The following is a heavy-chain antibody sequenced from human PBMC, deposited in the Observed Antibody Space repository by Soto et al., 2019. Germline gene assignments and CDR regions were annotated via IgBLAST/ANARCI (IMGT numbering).Heavy chain of an antibody. CDR1: GGTFSSYA. Sequence: QVQLVQSGAEVKKPGSSVKVSCKASGGTFSSYAISWVRQAPGQGLEWMGGIIPIFGTANYAQKFQGRVTITADESTSTAYMELSSLRSEDTAVYYCAREGRVIVVVPAAMPEYYYYGMDVWGQGTTVTVSS. CDR3: AREGRVIVVVPAAMPEYYYYGMDV. D-gene: IGHD2-2*01. V-gene: IGHV1-69*01. CDR2: IIPIFGTA. J-gene: IGHJ6*02.